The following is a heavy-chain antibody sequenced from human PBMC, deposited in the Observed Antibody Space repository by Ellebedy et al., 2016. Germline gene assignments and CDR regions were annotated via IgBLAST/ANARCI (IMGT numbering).Heavy chain of an antibody. CDR2: IWDDGSTK. CDR1: GFTFSSYG. V-gene: IGHV3-33*08. Sequence: GESLKISXAASGFTFSSYGMNWVRQAPGKGLEWVAVIWDDGSTKYYADSVKGRFTVSRDNSKNTLYLQMSSLRAEDTAVYYCARADYYYGVDVWGQGTTVTVSS. J-gene: IGHJ6*02. CDR3: ARADYYYGVDV.